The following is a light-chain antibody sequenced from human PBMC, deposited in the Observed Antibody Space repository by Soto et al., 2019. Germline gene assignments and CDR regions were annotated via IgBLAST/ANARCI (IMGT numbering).Light chain of an antibody. V-gene: IGKV1-5*03. Sequence: DIQMTQSPSTLSASVGDRVTITCRASQSISGSLAWYQQKPGKAPKLLIYEASNLKSGVPSRFSGSGSGTEYTLTISSLQPDDSASYYCQQYNGSWTFGQGNRVEIK. CDR3: QQYNGSWT. CDR2: EAS. CDR1: QSISGS. J-gene: IGKJ1*01.